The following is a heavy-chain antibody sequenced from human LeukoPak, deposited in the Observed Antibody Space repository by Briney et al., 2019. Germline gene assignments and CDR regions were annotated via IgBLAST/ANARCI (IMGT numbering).Heavy chain of an antibody. J-gene: IGHJ4*02. Sequence: PSETLSLTCTVSGGSISSGSYYWSWIRQPAGKGLEWIGRIYTSGSTNYNPSLKSRVTISVDTSKNQFSLKLSSVTAADTAVYYCAGRGLVVTSFDLWGQGSLVTVSS. CDR2: IYTSGST. V-gene: IGHV4-61*02. D-gene: IGHD3-22*01. CDR3: AGRGLVVTSFDL. CDR1: GGSISSGSYY.